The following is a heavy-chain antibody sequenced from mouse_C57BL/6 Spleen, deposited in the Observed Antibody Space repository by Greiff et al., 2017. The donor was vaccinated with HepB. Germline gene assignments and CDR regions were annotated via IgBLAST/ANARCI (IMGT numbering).Heavy chain of an antibody. V-gene: IGHV1-75*01. CDR2: IFPGSGST. Sequence: QVQLQQSGPELVKPGASVKISCKASGYTFTDYYINWVKQRPGQGLEWIGWIFPGSGSTYYNEKFKGKATLTVDKSSSTAYMLRSSLTSEDAAVEFCAGDGSSYAWLAYWGQGTRVTVSA. J-gene: IGHJ3*01. D-gene: IGHD1-1*01. CDR3: AGDGSSYAWLAY. CDR1: GYTFTDYY.